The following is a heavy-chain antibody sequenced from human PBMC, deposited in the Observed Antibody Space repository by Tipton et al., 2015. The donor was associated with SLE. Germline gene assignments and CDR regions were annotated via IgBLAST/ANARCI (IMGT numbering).Heavy chain of an antibody. D-gene: IGHD7-27*01. CDR3: ARDVGKGYYFDY. CDR2: IYYSGST. J-gene: IGHJ4*02. Sequence: LRLSCTVSGGSISSYYWSWIRQPPGKGLEWIGYIYYSGSTNYNPSLKSRITISVDTSKNQFSLKLSSVTAADTAVYYCARDVGKGYYFDYWGQGTLVTVSS. CDR1: GGSISSYY. V-gene: IGHV4-59*01.